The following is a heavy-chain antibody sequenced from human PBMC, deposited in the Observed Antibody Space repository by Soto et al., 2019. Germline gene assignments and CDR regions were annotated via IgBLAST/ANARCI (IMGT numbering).Heavy chain of an antibody. CDR1: GFTFSSYS. D-gene: IGHD3-3*01. Sequence: GGSLRLSCAASGFTFSSYSMNWVRQAPGKGLEWVSYISSSSSTIYYADSVKGRFTISRDSAKNSLYLQMNSLRAEDTAVYYCAKGGVVGDYYYYYYMDVWGKGTTVTVSS. CDR2: ISSSSSTI. CDR3: AKGGVVGDYYYYYYMDV. V-gene: IGHV3-48*01. J-gene: IGHJ6*03.